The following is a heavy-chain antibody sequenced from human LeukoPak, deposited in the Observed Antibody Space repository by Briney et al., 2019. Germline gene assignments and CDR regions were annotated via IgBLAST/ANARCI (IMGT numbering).Heavy chain of an antibody. J-gene: IGHJ4*02. V-gene: IGHV4-4*07. Sequence: SETLSLTCTVSGGPISSYYWSWIRQPAGKGLEWIGRIYTSGSTNYNLSLKSRVTMSVDTSKNQFSLKLSSVTAADTAVYYCARGRGIAAAGRYFDYWGQGTLVTVSS. D-gene: IGHD6-13*01. CDR3: ARGRGIAAAGRYFDY. CDR1: GGPISSYY. CDR2: IYTSGST.